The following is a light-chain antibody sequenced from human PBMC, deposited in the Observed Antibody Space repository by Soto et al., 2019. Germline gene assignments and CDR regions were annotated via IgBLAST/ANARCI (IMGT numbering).Light chain of an antibody. J-gene: IGLJ3*02. CDR1: SSDVGGYNY. V-gene: IGLV2-14*01. CDR3: TSFTSSSTGV. CDR2: DVD. Sequence: QSSLTQPASVSGSPGQSITISCTGTSSDVGGYNYVSWYRQDPGKAPKLMIYDVDKRPSGLSNRFSGSKSGNTASLTISGLQAEDEADYYCTSFTSSSTGVFGGGTKVTVL.